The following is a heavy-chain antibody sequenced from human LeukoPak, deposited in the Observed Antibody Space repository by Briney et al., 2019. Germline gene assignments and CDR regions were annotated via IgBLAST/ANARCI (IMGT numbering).Heavy chain of an antibody. D-gene: IGHD4-11*01. CDR1: GYTFTSYG. Sequence: ASVKVSCKASGYTFTSYGISWVRQAPGQGLEWMGWISAYNGNTNYAQKLQGRVTMTTDTSTSTAYMELRSLRSDDTAVYYCAREARAVTTIWFDPWGQGTLVTVSS. J-gene: IGHJ5*02. CDR3: AREARAVTTIWFDP. CDR2: ISAYNGNT. V-gene: IGHV1-18*01.